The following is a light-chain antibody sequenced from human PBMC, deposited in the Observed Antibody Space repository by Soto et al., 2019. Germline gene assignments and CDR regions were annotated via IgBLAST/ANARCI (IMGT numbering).Light chain of an antibody. CDR1: HDIKNY. CDR2: DAD. Sequence: DIQLTQSPPSLSASEGDRVTITCQASHDIKNYLNWYQQKPGKAPKLLIYDADNLQTGVPSRFSGSGAGTEFTFTIGSLQPEDVATYFCQQFAVLPPDTFGQGTKGEIK. V-gene: IGKV1-33*01. CDR3: QQFAVLPPDT. J-gene: IGKJ2*01.